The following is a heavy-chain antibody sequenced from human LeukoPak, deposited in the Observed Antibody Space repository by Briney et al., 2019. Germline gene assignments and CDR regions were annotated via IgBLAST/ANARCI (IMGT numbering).Heavy chain of an antibody. CDR2: TSGSGGST. CDR3: AKGGYSYGPMYYFDY. CDR1: GFTFSSYA. D-gene: IGHD5-18*01. V-gene: IGHV3-23*01. Sequence: PGGSLRLSCAASGFTFSSYAMSWVRQAPGKGLEWVSATSGSGGSTYYADSVKGRFTISRDNSKNTLYLQMNSLRAEGTAVYYCAKGGYSYGPMYYFDYWGQGTLVTVSS. J-gene: IGHJ4*02.